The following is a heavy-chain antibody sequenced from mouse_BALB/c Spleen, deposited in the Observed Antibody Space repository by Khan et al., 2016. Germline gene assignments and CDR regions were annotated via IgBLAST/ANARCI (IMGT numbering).Heavy chain of an antibody. CDR1: GFSFTSYG. V-gene: IGHV2-2*02. Sequence: QVQLKESGPGLVQPSQSLSITCTVSGFSFTSYGVHWVRQSPGKGLEWLGVIWSGGSTDYNAAFISRLSISKANSTSHAFFILNSLQANDTSTFFCGRDRALYFYGSSYYCDYWGQGTTLTVCS. J-gene: IGHJ2*01. CDR2: IWSGGST. D-gene: IGHD1-1*01. CDR3: GRDRALYFYGSSYYCDY.